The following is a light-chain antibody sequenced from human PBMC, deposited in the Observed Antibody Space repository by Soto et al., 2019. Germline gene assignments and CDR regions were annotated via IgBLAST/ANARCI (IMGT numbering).Light chain of an antibody. V-gene: IGLV3-21*04. CDR2: YDS. Sequence: SYELTQPPSVSVAPGKTARITCGGNNIGSKSVHWYQQKPGQAPVLVIYYDSDRPSGIPERFSGSNSGNTATLTISRVEAGDEADYYCQVWDNSSDLGVFGGGTKLTVL. CDR1: NIGSKS. CDR3: QVWDNSSDLGV. J-gene: IGLJ2*01.